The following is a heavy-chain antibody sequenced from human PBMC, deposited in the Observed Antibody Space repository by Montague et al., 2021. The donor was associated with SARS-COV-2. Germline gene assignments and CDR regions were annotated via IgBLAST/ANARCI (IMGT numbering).Heavy chain of an antibody. V-gene: IGHV4-61*02. Sequence: TLSLTCTVSGGSISSGSYYWSWIRQPAGKGLEWIGRISISGSTNYNPSLKSRVTISVDTSKNQFSLKLSSVTAADTAVYYCARDIAVAGLFDYWGQGNLVTASS. CDR2: ISISGST. J-gene: IGHJ4*02. CDR1: GGSISSGSYY. CDR3: ARDIAVAGLFDY. D-gene: IGHD6-19*01.